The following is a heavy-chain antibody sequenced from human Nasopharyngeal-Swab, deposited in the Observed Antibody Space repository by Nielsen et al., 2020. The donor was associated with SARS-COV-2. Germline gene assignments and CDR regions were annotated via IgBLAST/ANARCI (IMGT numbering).Heavy chain of an antibody. CDR2: IWYDGSNK. J-gene: IGHJ4*02. CDR1: GFIFSSHG. CDR3: ARDVLGDTPTWFDY. V-gene: IGHV3-33*01. D-gene: IGHD3-16*01. Sequence: GGSLRLSCAASGFIFSSHGMHWVRQAPGKGLEWVAVIWYDGSNKYYADFVKGRFTISRDNSKNTLYLQMNSLRAEDTAVYYCARDVLGDTPTWFDYWGQGTLVTVSS.